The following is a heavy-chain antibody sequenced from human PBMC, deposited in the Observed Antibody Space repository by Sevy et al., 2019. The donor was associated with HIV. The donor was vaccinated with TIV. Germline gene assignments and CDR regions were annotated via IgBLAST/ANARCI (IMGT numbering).Heavy chain of an antibody. CDR2: ISSSSSYI. CDR1: GFTFSSYS. D-gene: IGHD4-17*01. CDR3: ARDQGGSNYGGNSAYGTFDI. J-gene: IGHJ3*02. Sequence: GGSLRLSCAASGFTFSSYSMNWVRQAPGKGLEWVSSISSSSSYIYYADSVKGRFTISRDNATNSLYLQMNSLRAEDTAVYYCARDQGGSNYGGNSAYGTFDIWGQGTMVTVSS. V-gene: IGHV3-21*01.